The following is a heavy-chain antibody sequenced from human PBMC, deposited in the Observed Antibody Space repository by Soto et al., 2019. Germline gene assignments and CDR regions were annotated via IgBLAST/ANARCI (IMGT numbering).Heavy chain of an antibody. CDR3: ARDMDYASDIVHAFDI. Sequence: QVQLVESGGVLVQPGRSLRLSCAASGFTFSSYGMHWARQAPGKGLEWVAVIWYDGSKKHYADSVKGRFTITRDNSKNTLVLQMNSLRAEDTAIYYCARDMDYASDIVHAFDIWGQGTLVTVSS. V-gene: IGHV3-33*01. D-gene: IGHD4-17*01. J-gene: IGHJ3*02. CDR1: GFTFSSYG. CDR2: IWYDGSKK.